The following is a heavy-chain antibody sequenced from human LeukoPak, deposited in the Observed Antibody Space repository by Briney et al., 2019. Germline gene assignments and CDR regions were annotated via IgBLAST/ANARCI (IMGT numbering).Heavy chain of an antibody. V-gene: IGHV3-30-3*01. CDR3: ARNIAVAGLGAFDI. D-gene: IGHD6-19*01. Sequence: GGSLRLSCAASGFTFSSYAMHWVRQAPGKGLERVAVISYDGSNKYYADSVKGRFTISRDNSKNTLYLQMNSLRAEDTAVYYCARNIAVAGLGAFDIWGQGTMVTVSS. J-gene: IGHJ3*02. CDR2: ISYDGSNK. CDR1: GFTFSSYA.